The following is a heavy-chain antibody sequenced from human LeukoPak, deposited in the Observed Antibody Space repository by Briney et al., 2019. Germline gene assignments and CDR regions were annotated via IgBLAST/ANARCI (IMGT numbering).Heavy chain of an antibody. J-gene: IGHJ4*02. V-gene: IGHV4-30-2*01. CDR2: IYHSGST. Sequence: PSETLSLTCTVSGGSISSGGYYWSWIRQPPGKGLEWIGYIYHSGSTYYNPSLKSRVTISVDRSKNQFSLKLSSVTAADTAVYYRARDGEYSSSWYSFDYWGQGTLVTVSS. CDR1: GGSISSGGYY. CDR3: ARDGEYSSSWYSFDY. D-gene: IGHD6-13*01.